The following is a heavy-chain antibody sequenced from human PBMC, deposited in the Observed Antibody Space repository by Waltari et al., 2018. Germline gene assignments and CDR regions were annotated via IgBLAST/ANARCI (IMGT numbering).Heavy chain of an antibody. V-gene: IGHV4-38-2*02. Sequence: QVQLQESGPGLVKPSETLSLTCTVSGYSISSGYYWGWIRQPPGKGLEWIGSIYFSGSTDYNPSLKSRVTISVDTSKNQFSLKLSSVTAADTAVYYCARDPGYYDTSGYPAYFDYWGQGTLVTVSS. CDR2: IYFSGST. CDR3: ARDPGYYDTSGYPAYFDY. CDR1: GYSISSGYY. D-gene: IGHD3-22*01. J-gene: IGHJ4*02.